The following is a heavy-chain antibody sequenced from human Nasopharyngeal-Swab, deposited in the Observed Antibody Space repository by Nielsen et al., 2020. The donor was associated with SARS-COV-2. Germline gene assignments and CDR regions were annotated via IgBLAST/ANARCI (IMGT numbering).Heavy chain of an antibody. J-gene: IGHJ4*02. V-gene: IGHV3-23*01. CDR1: GFTVSSNY. CDR3: AKEGIVGGSPLLVCFDC. CDR2: ISGSGDNR. Sequence: GESLKISCAASGFTVSSNYMSWVRQAPGKGLEWVSGISGSGDNRYYAASVKGRFTISRDNSKNTLYLQMNSLRAEDTAVYYCAKEGIVGGSPLLVCFDCWGQGTLVTVSS. D-gene: IGHD1-26*01.